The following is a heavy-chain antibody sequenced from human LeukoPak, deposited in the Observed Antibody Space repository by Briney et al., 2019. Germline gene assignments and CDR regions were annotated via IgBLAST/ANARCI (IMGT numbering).Heavy chain of an antibody. CDR1: EYSFTSYW. CDR2: IQPGNPEI. V-gene: IGHV5-51*01. D-gene: IGHD5-12*01. J-gene: IGHJ4*02. Sequence: PGESLKISCKASEYSFTSYWIGWVRQMPGKGLEWVGNIQPGNPEIRYSPSFQGQVTLSADKSISTAYLQWSSLKASDTAMYYCASGGYSGYGRYFEYWGQGTLVTVSS. CDR3: ASGGYSGYGRYFEY.